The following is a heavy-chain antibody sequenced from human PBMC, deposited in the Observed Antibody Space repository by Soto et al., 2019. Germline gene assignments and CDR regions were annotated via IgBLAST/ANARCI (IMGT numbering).Heavy chain of an antibody. V-gene: IGHV3-30*18. CDR1: GFTFSSYG. Sequence: PGGSLRLSCAASGFTFSSYGMHWVRQAPGKGLEWVAVISYDGSNKYYADSVKGRFTISRDNSKNTLYLQMNSLRAEDTAVYYCAKSDILTGYYNGGNAFDIWGQGTMVTVSS. J-gene: IGHJ3*02. D-gene: IGHD3-9*01. CDR3: AKSDILTGYYNGGNAFDI. CDR2: ISYDGSNK.